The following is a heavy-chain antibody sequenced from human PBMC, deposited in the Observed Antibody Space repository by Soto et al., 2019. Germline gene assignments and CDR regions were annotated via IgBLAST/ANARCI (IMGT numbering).Heavy chain of an antibody. V-gene: IGHV3-30*18. J-gene: IGHJ4*02. D-gene: IGHD6-19*01. CDR2: ISYDGSNK. Sequence: QVQLVESGGGVVQPGRSLRLSCAASGFTFSSFGMHWVRQAPGKGLEWVALISYDGSNKYYADSVKGRFTISRDKSKNTLYLQMNSLRAEDTAVDYCAKDRGWSSADLDYWGQGTLVTVSS. CDR3: AKDRGWSSADLDY. CDR1: GFTFSSFG.